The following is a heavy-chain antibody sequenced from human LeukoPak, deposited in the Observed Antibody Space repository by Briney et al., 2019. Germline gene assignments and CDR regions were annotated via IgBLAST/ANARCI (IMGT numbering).Heavy chain of an antibody. CDR1: GFTVSSNY. J-gene: IGHJ4*02. D-gene: IGHD5-18*01. CDR3: ARDKTSLGYSYALFDY. V-gene: IGHV3-53*01. CDR2: IYSGGRT. Sequence: GGSLRLSCAASGFTVSSNYMSWVRQAPGKGLEWVSVIYSGGRTYYADSVKGRFTISRDNSKNTLYLQMNSLRAEDTAVYYCARDKTSLGYSYALFDYWGQGTLVTVSS.